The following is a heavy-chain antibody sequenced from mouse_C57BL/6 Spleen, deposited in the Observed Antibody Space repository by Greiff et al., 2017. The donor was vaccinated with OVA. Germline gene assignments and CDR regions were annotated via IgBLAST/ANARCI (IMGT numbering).Heavy chain of an antibody. CDR2: INPNNGGT. J-gene: IGHJ4*01. Sequence: VQLQQSGPELVKPGASVKIPCKASGYTFTDYNMDWVKQSHGKSLEWIGDINPNNGGTIYNQKFKGKATLTVDKSSSTAYMELRSLPSEDTAVYYCARVGTTGGYAMDYWGQGTSVTVSS. CDR1: GYTFTDYN. V-gene: IGHV1-18*01. CDR3: ARVGTTGGYAMDY. D-gene: IGHD2-14*01.